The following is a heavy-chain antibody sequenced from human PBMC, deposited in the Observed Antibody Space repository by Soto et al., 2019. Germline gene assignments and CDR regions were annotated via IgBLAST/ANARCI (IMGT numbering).Heavy chain of an antibody. CDR1: GDTFTTNS. V-gene: IGHV1-69*06. Sequence: QVQLVQSGAEVKKPGSSVKVSCKASGDTFTTNSLHWVRQAPGQGLEWMGGLLPVVGTTKYAQKYQDRVTITGDKSTNTADMDLSSLRSDDTAVYYCARCLLYATTYFDYWGQGTPVTVSS. CDR2: LLPVVGTT. D-gene: IGHD2-8*01. J-gene: IGHJ4*02. CDR3: ARCLLYATTYFDY.